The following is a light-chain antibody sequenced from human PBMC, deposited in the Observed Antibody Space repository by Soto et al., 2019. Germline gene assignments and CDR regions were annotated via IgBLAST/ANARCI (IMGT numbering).Light chain of an antibody. CDR2: GAS. J-gene: IGKJ4*01. Sequence: VMTQSPLSLSVIPGQPASISCRASQSVSSSYLAWYQQKPGQAPRLRIYGASSRATGIPDRFSGSGSGTDFTLTISRLEPEDFAVYYCQQYGSSPLTFGGGTKVEIK. CDR3: QQYGSSPLT. V-gene: IGKV3-20*01. CDR1: QSVSSSY.